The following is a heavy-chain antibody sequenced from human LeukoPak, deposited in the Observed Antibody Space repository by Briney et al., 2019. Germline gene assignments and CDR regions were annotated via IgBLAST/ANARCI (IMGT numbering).Heavy chain of an antibody. V-gene: IGHV3-7*01. CDR1: GFTFSSYW. CDR2: IKQDGSEK. Sequence: GGSLRLSCAASGFTFSSYWMSWVRQAPGKGLEWVANIKQDGSEKYYVDSVKGRFTISRDNAKNSLYLQMSSLRAEDTAVYYCARERHYFDSGSHPLFGYWGQGTRVTVSS. D-gene: IGHD3-10*01. J-gene: IGHJ4*02. CDR3: ARERHYFDSGSHPLFGY.